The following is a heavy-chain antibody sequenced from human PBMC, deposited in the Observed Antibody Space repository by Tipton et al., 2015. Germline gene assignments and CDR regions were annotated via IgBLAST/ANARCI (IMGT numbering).Heavy chain of an antibody. CDR1: GDSISFYY. V-gene: IGHV4-59*01. CDR3: ARGGNNWFDP. Sequence: LRLSCTVSGDSISFYYWSWIRQPPGKGLEWIGYIYYSGSTNYNPSLKSRVTMSVDTSKNQFSLKLTSVTAADTAVYYCARGGNNWFDPWGQGTLVTVSS. J-gene: IGHJ5*02. CDR2: IYYSGST. D-gene: IGHD2-15*01.